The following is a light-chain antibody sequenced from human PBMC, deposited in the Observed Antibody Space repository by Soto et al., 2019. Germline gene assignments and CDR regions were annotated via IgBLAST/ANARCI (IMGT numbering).Light chain of an antibody. J-gene: IGLJ1*01. CDR1: SDINVCSYN. Sequence: QLVLTQPPSSSASPGESARLTCTLPSDINVCSYNIKWYQQKPASPPRYLLYYYSDSDKGQGSGVPSRFSGSTDASAKTGSLLISGLQSEEEADYYCIIVPRNASGVCGTGTKLTVL. V-gene: IGLV5-37*01. CDR2: YYSDSDK. CDR3: IIVPRNASGV.